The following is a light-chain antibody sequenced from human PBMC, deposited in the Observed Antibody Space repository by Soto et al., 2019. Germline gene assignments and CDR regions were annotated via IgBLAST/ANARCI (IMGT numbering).Light chain of an antibody. CDR2: KAS. CDR3: QHYNAYSRT. J-gene: IGKJ1*01. Sequence: DIQMTQSPSTLSASIGDRVTITCRASQSIDTSLAWYQQKPGKAPKLLIYKASSLQSGVPSRFSGSGSGTEFTLTISSLQPDDFATYPCQHYNAYSRTFGQGTKVEVK. CDR1: QSIDTS. V-gene: IGKV1-5*03.